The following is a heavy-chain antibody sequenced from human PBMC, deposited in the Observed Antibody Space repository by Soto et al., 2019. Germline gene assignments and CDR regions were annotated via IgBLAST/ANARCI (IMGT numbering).Heavy chain of an antibody. CDR2: IHYSGST. Sequence: PSETLSLSCTVSRGSISNGGYYWNWVRQHPGKGLEWIGYIHYSGSTWYNPSLESRVTISVDTSKDQFSLKLRSVTAADTAVYYCARVRGSGSYAAYYFDSWGQGTLVTVSS. J-gene: IGHJ4*01. V-gene: IGHV4-31*03. D-gene: IGHD3-10*01. CDR1: RGSISNGGYY. CDR3: ARVRGSGSYAAYYFDS.